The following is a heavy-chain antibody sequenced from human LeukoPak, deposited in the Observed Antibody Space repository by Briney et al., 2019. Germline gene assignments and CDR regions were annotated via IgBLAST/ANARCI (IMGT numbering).Heavy chain of an antibody. V-gene: IGHV4-34*01. CDR1: GGSFSGYY. J-gene: IGHJ4*02. Sequence: SETLSLTCAVYGGSFSGYYWSWIRQPPGKGLEWIGGINHSGSTNYNPSLKSRVTISVDTSKNQFSLKLSSVTAADTAVYYCARTPYSGSHFDYWGQGTLVTVSS. CDR2: INHSGST. D-gene: IGHD1-26*01. CDR3: ARTPYSGSHFDY.